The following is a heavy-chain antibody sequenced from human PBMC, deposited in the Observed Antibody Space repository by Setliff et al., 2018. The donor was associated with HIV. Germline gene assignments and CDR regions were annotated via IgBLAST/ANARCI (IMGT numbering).Heavy chain of an antibody. V-gene: IGHV1-69*13. D-gene: IGHD1-20*01. CDR2: VIPIFTKA. CDR3: ARGPRYNWNSYYYMDV. CDR1: GGTFSSYA. J-gene: IGHJ6*03. Sequence: ASVKVSCKASGGTFSSYAISWVRQAPGQGLEWMGGVIPIFTKAIYAQKFQGRVKITADESTSTAYMELSSLRSEDTAVYYCARGPRYNWNSYYYMDVWGKGTTFTVSS.